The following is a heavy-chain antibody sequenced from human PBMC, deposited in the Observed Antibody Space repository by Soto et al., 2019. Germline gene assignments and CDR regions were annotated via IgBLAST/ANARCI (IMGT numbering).Heavy chain of an antibody. V-gene: IGHV2-5*02. J-gene: IGHJ4*02. D-gene: IGHD3-3*01. CDR1: GFSLTTSGVG. CDR2: IYWDDDK. CDR3: AHRVLRTVFGLVTTTAIYFDF. Sequence: QITLNESGPTQVNPRQPPTLTCTFSGFSLTTSGVGVGWIRQSPGKAPKGLALIYWDDDKRYSPSLKSRLTITKDTSTDRVRLTMADLDPADTATYYCAHRVLRTVFGLVTTTAIYFDFWGQGTPVAVSS.